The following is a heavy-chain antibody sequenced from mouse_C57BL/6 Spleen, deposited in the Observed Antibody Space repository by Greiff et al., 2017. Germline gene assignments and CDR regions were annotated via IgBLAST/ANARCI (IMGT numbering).Heavy chain of an antibody. J-gene: IGHJ1*03. CDR2: IRLKSDNYAT. CDR3: TGLYYYGSRGYFDF. CDR1: GFTFSNYW. Sequence: EVQLQESGGGLVQPGGSMKLSCVASGFTFSNYWMNWVRQSPEKGLEWVAQIRLKSDNYATHYAESVKGRFTISRDESKNIVYLQMNNLRAEETGIYYCTGLYYYGSRGYFDFWGTGTTVTVSS. V-gene: IGHV6-3*01. D-gene: IGHD1-1*01.